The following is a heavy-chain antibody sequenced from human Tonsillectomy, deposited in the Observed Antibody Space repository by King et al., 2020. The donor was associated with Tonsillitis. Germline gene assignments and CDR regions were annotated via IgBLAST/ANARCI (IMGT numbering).Heavy chain of an antibody. J-gene: IGHJ4*02. Sequence: VQLVESGGGLVQPGGSLRLSCAASGFTFSSYAMSWVRQAPGKGLEWVSAISGSGGSTYYADSVKGRFTISRDNSKNTLYLQMNSLRAEDTAVYYCAKHYYGSGSYYNAPFDYWGQGTLVTVSS. CDR2: ISGSGGST. V-gene: IGHV3-23*04. CDR1: GFTFSSYA. D-gene: IGHD3-10*01. CDR3: AKHYYGSGSYYNAPFDY.